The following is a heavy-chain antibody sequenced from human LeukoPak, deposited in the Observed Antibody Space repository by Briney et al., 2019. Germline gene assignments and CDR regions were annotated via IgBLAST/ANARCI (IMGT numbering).Heavy chain of an antibody. Sequence: PSETLSLTCTVSGGSISSSSYYWGWIRQPPGKGLEWIETINYSGDTYYNPSLKSRATIPVDSSKNQFSLNLSSVTAADTAVYYCVRLQAVTGNFDYWGQGALVTVSS. CDR2: INYSGDT. V-gene: IGHV4-39*07. CDR1: GGSISSSSYY. D-gene: IGHD1-20*01. J-gene: IGHJ4*02. CDR3: VRLQAVTGNFDY.